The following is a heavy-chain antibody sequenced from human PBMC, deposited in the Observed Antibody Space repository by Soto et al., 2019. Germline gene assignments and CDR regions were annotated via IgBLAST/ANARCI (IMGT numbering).Heavy chain of an antibody. Sequence: EVQLVESGGGLVQPGGSLRLSFAASGFTFNSYSMNWVRQAPGKGLEWVSYISSSSSTIYYADSVKGRFTISRDNAKNSLYLQMNSLRDEDTAVYYCARAGYYGSGILLWGQGTLVTVSS. J-gene: IGHJ4*02. V-gene: IGHV3-48*02. CDR3: ARAGYYGSGILL. CDR2: ISSSSSTI. CDR1: GFTFNSYS. D-gene: IGHD3-10*01.